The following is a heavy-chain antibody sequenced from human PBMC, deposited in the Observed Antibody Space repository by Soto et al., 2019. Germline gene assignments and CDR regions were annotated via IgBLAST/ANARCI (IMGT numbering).Heavy chain of an antibody. D-gene: IGHD3-16*01. CDR3: AKDLGPLRLLNYSFYGLDV. J-gene: IGHJ6*02. Sequence: LSLSCNASGFTVSSTYMRWVRQAPGMGLEWVAVIESGGSTHYADSVKGRFTISRDIPKNMIYLQLHTLRAEDTAVYYCAKDLGPLRLLNYSFYGLDVWGQGTTVTVSS. CDR2: IESGGST. V-gene: IGHV3-53*01. CDR1: GFTVSSTY.